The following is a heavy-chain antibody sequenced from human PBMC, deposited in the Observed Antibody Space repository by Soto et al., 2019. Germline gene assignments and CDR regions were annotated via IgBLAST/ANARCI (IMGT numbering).Heavy chain of an antibody. Sequence: EVQLLESGGGLVQPGGSLRLSCAASGFTFSSYAMSWVRQAPGKGLGWVSAISGSGGSTYFADSVKGRFTISRDNSKNTQYLQMNSLRAEDTAIYYCAKQKTTVTRYDAFDIWGQGTMVTVSS. V-gene: IGHV3-23*01. CDR3: AKQKTTVTRYDAFDI. D-gene: IGHD4-17*01. CDR1: GFTFSSYA. J-gene: IGHJ3*02. CDR2: ISGSGGST.